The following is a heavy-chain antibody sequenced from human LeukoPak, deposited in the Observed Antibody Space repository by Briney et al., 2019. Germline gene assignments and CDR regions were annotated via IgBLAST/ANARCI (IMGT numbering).Heavy chain of an antibody. V-gene: IGHV3-7*01. CDR2: IKPDGSEK. J-gene: IGHJ4*02. D-gene: IGHD2-21*01. CDR1: GFTFSDYW. Sequence: PGGSLRLSCAASGFTFSDYWMSGVRQAPGKGLEWGANIKPDGSEKYYVDSVKGRFTISRDNAKNSLYLEMNSLRAEDTAVYYCARDIVTLWGQGALVTVSS. CDR3: ARDIVTL.